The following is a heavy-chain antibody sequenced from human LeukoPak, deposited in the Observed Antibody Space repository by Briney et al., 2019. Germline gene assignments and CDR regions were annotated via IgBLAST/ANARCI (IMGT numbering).Heavy chain of an antibody. Sequence: GESLKISCKGSGYSFTSYWISWVRQMPGKGLEWMGRIDPSDSYTNYSPSFQGHVTILADKSISTAYLQWSSLKASDTAMYYCARTAPYDFHNSYWGQGTLVTVSS. V-gene: IGHV5-10-1*01. CDR3: ARTAPYDFHNSY. CDR1: GYSFTSYW. CDR2: IDPSDSYT. D-gene: IGHD3-3*01. J-gene: IGHJ4*02.